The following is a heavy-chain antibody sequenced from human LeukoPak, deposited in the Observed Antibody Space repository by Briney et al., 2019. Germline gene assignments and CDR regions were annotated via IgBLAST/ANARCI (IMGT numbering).Heavy chain of an antibody. CDR1: GFTFTSYE. Sequence: GGSLRLSCAASGFTFTSYEMNWVRQAPGKGLEWVSYISGSGSTIYYADSVKGRFTISRDNAKNSLYLQVNSLRADDTAVYYCARGPRDSTTWYWDYWGQGTLVTVSS. CDR2: ISGSGSTI. D-gene: IGHD6-13*01. V-gene: IGHV3-48*03. J-gene: IGHJ4*02. CDR3: ARGPRDSTTWYWDY.